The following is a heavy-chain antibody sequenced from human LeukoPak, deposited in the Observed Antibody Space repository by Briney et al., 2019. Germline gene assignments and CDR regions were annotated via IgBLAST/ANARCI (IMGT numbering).Heavy chain of an antibody. CDR2: IYHSGST. D-gene: IGHD3-9*01. J-gene: IGHJ4*02. CDR3: ARDGGYDILTGYEGYFDY. Sequence: SGTLSLTCAVSGGSISSSNWWSWVRQPPGKGLEWMGEIYHSGSTNYNPSLKSRVTISVDKSKNQFSLKLSSVTAADTAVYYCARDGGYDILTGYEGYFDYWGQGTLVTVSS. V-gene: IGHV4-4*02. CDR1: GGSISSSNW.